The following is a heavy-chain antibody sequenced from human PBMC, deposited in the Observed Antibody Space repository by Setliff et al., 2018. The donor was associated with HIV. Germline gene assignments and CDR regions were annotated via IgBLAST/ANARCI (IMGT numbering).Heavy chain of an antibody. CDR2: ISSSGGTI. V-gene: IGHV3-48*04. CDR1: GFSYSTYW. J-gene: IGHJ4*02. D-gene: IGHD2-2*01. CDR3: ARRAYCSSTTCFDN. Sequence: GGSLRLSCAASGFSYSTYWMSWVRQAPGKGLEWVSYISSSGGTIYYADSVKGRFTISRDNAKKSLYLQMNSLRAEDTAVYYCARRAYCSSTTCFDNWGQGTLVTVSS.